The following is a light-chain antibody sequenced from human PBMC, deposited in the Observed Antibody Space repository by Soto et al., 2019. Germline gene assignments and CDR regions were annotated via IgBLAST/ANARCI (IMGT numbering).Light chain of an antibody. CDR1: QSFSSW. CDR2: KTS. J-gene: IGKJ4*02. V-gene: IGKV1-5*03. Sequence: DIQMTQSPSTLSASVGDRVTITCRASQSFSSWLAWYQQKPGKAPKLLIYKTSTLESGVPSRFSGSGSGTEFTLTISSLQPDDFATYYCQQYNSNPLTFGEGTKVEIK. CDR3: QQYNSNPLT.